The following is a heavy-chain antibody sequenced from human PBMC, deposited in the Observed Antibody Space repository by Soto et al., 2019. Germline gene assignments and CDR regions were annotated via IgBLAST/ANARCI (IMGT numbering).Heavy chain of an antibody. Sequence: PGGSLRLSCAASGFTFSSYAMSWVRQAPGRGLEWVSAISGSGGSTYYADSVKGRFTISRDNSKNTLYLQMNSLRAEDTAVYYCAKGSSDYYYYMDVWGKGTTVTVSS. CDR2: ISGSGGST. CDR3: AKGSSDYYYYMDV. J-gene: IGHJ6*03. V-gene: IGHV3-23*01. CDR1: GFTFSSYA.